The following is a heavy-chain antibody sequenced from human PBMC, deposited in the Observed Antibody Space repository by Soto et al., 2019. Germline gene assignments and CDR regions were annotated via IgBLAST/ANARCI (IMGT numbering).Heavy chain of an antibody. CDR2: IWYDGSNK. V-gene: IGHV3-33*01. D-gene: IGHD6-6*01. CDR3: AREQQLFPGYFDY. CDR1: GFTFSSYG. Sequence: ESGGGVVQPGRSLRLSCAASGFTFSSYGMHWVRQAPGKGLEWVAVIWYDGSNKYYADSVKGRFTISRDNSKNTLYLQMNSLRAEDTAVYYCAREQQLFPGYFDYWGQGTLVTVSS. J-gene: IGHJ4*02.